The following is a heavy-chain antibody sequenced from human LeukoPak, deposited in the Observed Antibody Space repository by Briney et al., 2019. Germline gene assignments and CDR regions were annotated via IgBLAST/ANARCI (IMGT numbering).Heavy chain of an antibody. J-gene: IGHJ3*02. V-gene: IGHV1-18*01. CDR2: ISACNGNT. Sequence: ASVKVSCKASGYTFTDFGISWVRQAPGQGLEWMGWISACNGNTNNAQKFQGRVTMTTDTSTRTSYMELRSLRSDDTAVYYCARGLQENLAWLQAFSAFDIWGQGTMVTISS. CDR1: GYTFTDFG. D-gene: IGHD5-24*01. CDR3: ARGLQENLAWLQAFSAFDI.